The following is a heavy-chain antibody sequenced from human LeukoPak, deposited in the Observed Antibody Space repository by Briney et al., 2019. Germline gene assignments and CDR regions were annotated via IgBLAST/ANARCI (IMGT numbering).Heavy chain of an antibody. CDR2: IYYSGST. V-gene: IGHV4-28*01. Sequence: PSETLSLTCAVSGYSISSSNWWGWIRQPPGKGLEWIGYIYYSGSTSYNPPLKSRVTMSVDTSKNQFSLRLSSVTAVDTAVYYCARIGSDDTALDYWGQGTLVTASS. CDR3: ARIGSDDTALDY. D-gene: IGHD5-18*01. J-gene: IGHJ4*02. CDR1: GYSISSSNW.